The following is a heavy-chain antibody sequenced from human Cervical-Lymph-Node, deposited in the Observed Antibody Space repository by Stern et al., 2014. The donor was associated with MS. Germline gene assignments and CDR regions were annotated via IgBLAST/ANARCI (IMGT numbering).Heavy chain of an antibody. Sequence: ESGPKLVKPTQTLTLTCTFSGFSLSTSGVGVGWIRQPPGKALEWHALIYWDDDKRYSPSLESRLTITKDPSKNLVFLTMTNMDPVDTATYYCAHLTTATALDYWGQGTLVTVSS. CDR3: AHLTTATALDY. V-gene: IGHV2-5*02. CDR1: GFSLSTSGVG. D-gene: IGHD1-1*01. CDR2: IYWDDDK. J-gene: IGHJ4*02.